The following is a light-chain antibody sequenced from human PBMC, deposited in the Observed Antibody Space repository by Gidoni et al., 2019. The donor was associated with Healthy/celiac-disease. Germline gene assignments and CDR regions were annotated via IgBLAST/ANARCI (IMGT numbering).Light chain of an antibody. J-gene: IGLJ2*01. CDR1: SSYVGSYNL. V-gene: IGLV2-23*03. Sequence: QSALTHPAPLSGSPGQSITISCTGTSSYVGSYNLVSWYQQHPGKAPKLMISEGSKRPSGVSNRFSGSKSGNTASLTISGLQAEDEADYYCCSYAGSSTFSVFGGGTKLTVL. CDR3: CSYAGSSTFSV. CDR2: EGS.